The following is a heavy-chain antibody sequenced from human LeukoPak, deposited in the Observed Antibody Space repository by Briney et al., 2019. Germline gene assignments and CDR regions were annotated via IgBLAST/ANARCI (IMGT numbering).Heavy chain of an antibody. CDR2: IYHSGST. CDR3: ARDNRYGENWFDP. CDR1: NYSISSGYY. V-gene: IGHV4-38-2*02. D-gene: IGHD1-14*01. Sequence: SETLSLTCKVSNYSISSGYYWGWIRQPPGKGLEWIGSIYHSGSTYYNPSLKSRVTISVDTSKNHFSLKLSSVTAADTAVYYCARDNRYGENWFDPWGQGTLVTVSS. J-gene: IGHJ5*02.